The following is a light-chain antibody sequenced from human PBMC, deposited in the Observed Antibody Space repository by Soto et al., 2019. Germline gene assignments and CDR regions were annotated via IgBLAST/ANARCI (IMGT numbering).Light chain of an antibody. V-gene: IGKV3-20*01. CDR3: QQYGSSWLT. J-gene: IGKJ4*01. Sequence: EIVLTQSPGTLSLSPGETATLSCRASQSVSSSYLAWYQQKPGQAPRLLIYGASNRATGIPDRFSGSGSGTDFTLTISILKPEDFAVYFCQQYGSSWLTFGGGTKVEIK. CDR2: GAS. CDR1: QSVSSSY.